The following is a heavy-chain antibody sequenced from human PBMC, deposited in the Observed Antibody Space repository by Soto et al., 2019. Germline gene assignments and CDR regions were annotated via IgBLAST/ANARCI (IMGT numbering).Heavy chain of an antibody. CDR1: GGSVNSGGYY. CDR2: IYYSGST. Sequence: PSETLSLTCTVSGGSVNSGGYYWSWIRQPPGKGLEWIGYIYYSGSTNFNPSLKSRVTISIDTSKNQFSLKLSSVTPADTSVYYCARDPGFGDDYWGQGTLVTVS. V-gene: IGHV4-61*08. CDR3: ARDPGFGDDY. J-gene: IGHJ4*02. D-gene: IGHD3-10*01.